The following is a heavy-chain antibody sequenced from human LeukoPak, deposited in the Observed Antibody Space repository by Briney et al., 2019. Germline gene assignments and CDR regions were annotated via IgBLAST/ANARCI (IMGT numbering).Heavy chain of an antibody. J-gene: IGHJ3*02. V-gene: IGHV3-23*01. CDR3: AKAAAYYYDSSGYYHAFDI. Sequence: GGPLRLSCAASGFTFSSYAMSWVRQAPGKGLEWVSAISGSGGSTYYADSVKGRFTISRDNSKNTLYLQMNSLRAEDTAVYYCAKAAAYYYDSSGYYHAFDIWGQGTMVTVSS. CDR1: GFTFSSYA. CDR2: ISGSGGST. D-gene: IGHD3-22*01.